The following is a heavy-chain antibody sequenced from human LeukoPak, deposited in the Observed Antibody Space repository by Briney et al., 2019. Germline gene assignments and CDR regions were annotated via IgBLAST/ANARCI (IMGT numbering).Heavy chain of an antibody. D-gene: IGHD1-1*01. CDR2: IKSKTDGGTT. J-gene: IGHJ5*02. Sequence: GGSLRLSCAASGFTFSNAWMSWVRQAPGKGLEWGGRIKSKTDGGTTDYAAPVKGRFTISRDDSKNTLYLQMNSLKTEDTAVYYCTTDARYAFDPWGQGTLVTVSS. V-gene: IGHV3-15*01. CDR1: GFTFSNAW. CDR3: TTDARYAFDP.